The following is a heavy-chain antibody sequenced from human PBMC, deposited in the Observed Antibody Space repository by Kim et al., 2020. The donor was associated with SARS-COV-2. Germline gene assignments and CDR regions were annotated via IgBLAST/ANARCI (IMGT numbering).Heavy chain of an antibody. D-gene: IGHD2-2*01. V-gene: IGHV4-34*01. CDR2: INHSGST. CDR1: GGSFSGYY. CDR3: ARALGSVVVPAGNYYGMDV. J-gene: IGHJ6*02. Sequence: SETLSLTCAVYGGSFSGYYWSWIRQPPGKGLEWIGEINHSGSTNYNPSLKSGVTISVDTSKNQFSLKLSSVTAADTAVYYCARALGSVVVPAGNYYGMDVWGQGTTVTVSS.